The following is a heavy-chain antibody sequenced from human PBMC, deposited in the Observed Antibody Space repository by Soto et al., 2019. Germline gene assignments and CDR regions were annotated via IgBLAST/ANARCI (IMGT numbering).Heavy chain of an antibody. CDR1: GGSISSGGYY. CDR2: IYYSGST. D-gene: IGHD3-10*01. J-gene: IGHJ4*02. V-gene: IGHV4-31*03. CDR3: ARDPQPLWFGELSYFDY. Sequence: KPSETLSLTCTVSGGSISSGGYYWSWIRQHPGKGLEWIGYIYYSGSTYYNPSLKSRVTISVDTSKNQFSLKLSSVTAADTAVYYCARDPQPLWFGELSYFDYWGQGTLVTVSS.